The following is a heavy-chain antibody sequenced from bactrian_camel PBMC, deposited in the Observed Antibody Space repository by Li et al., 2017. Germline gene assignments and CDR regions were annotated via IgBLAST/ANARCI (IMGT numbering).Heavy chain of an antibody. V-gene: IGHV3S1*01. Sequence: HVQLVESGGGLVQPGGSLTLSCAASGFTFSSYWMYWVRQAPGKGLEWVSTINLSSNSYASDAVKGRFTISRDNAKNTLCLQLNNLKTEDTAMYYCAQDSWYGNAWYLLYWGQGTQVTVS. D-gene: IGHD6*01. CDR3: AQDSWYGNAWYLLY. CDR2: INLSSNS. CDR1: GFTFSSYW. J-gene: IGHJ4*01.